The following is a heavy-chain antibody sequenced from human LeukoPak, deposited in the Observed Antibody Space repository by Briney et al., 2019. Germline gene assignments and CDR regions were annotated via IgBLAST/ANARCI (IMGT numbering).Heavy chain of an antibody. Sequence: GGSLRLSCAASGFTFSDYYMSWMRQAPGKGRVWVSYISSSGSTIYYADSVKGRFTISRDNAKNSLYLQMNSLRAEDTAVYYCARDGIWFGELIDYWGQGTLVTVYS. CDR3: ARDGIWFGELIDY. CDR2: ISSSGSTI. D-gene: IGHD3-10*01. CDR1: GFTFSDYY. V-gene: IGHV3-11*01. J-gene: IGHJ4*02.